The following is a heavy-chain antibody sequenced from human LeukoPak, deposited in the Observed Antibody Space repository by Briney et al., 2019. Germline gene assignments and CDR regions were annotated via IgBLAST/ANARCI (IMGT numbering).Heavy chain of an antibody. D-gene: IGHD3-16*01. CDR2: ISSNGGST. J-gene: IGHJ6*03. CDR3: ARDGGRAGIFYYYMDV. Sequence: PVGSLRLSCAASGFTFSRYAMHWVRQAPGKGLEYVSAISSNGGSTYYANSVKGRFTISRDNSKNTLYLQMGSLRAEDMAVYYCARDGGRAGIFYYYMDVWGKGTTVTVSS. CDR1: GFTFSRYA. V-gene: IGHV3-64*01.